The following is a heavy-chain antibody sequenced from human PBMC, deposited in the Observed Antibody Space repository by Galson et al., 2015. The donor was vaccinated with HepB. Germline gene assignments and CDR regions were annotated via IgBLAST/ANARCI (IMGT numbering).Heavy chain of an antibody. CDR3: ARDPKNLRYFDWDDAFDI. J-gene: IGHJ3*02. CDR2: IWYDGSNK. CDR1: GFTFSSYG. Sequence: SLRLSCAASGFTFSSYGMHWVRQAPGKGLEWVAVIWYDGSNKYYADSVKGRFTISRDNSKNTLYLQMNSLRAEDTAVYYCARDPKNLRYFDWDDAFDIWGQGTMVTVSS. V-gene: IGHV3-33*01. D-gene: IGHD3-9*01.